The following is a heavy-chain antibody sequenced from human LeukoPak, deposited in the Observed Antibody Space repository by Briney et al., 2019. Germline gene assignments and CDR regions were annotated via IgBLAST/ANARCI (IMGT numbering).Heavy chain of an antibody. V-gene: IGHV5-51*01. CDR1: GXSFASYC. D-gene: IGHD6-13*01. J-gene: IGHJ4*02. CDR2: IYPDDSDT. Sequence: PGESLKISFKGSGXSFASYCIGWVRQMPGKGLEWMGIIYPDDSDTRYSPSLQGQVTITADKSISTAYLQWNNLKASDTAMYYCARRIAGSGSDYWGQGTLVTVSS. CDR3: ARRIAGSGSDY.